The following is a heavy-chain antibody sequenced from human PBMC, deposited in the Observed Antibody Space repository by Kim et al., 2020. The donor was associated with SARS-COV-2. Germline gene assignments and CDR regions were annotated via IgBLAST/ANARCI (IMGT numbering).Heavy chain of an antibody. Sequence: KKYSRKFQGRVTITRDTSASTAYMELSSLRSEDTAVYYCARSPAISAFNDYWGQGTLVTVSS. CDR2: K. V-gene: IGHV1-3*01. D-gene: IGHD3-3*02. J-gene: IGHJ4*02. CDR3: ARSPAISAFNDY.